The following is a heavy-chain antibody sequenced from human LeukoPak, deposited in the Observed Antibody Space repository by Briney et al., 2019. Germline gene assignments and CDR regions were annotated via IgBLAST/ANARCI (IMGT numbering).Heavy chain of an antibody. Sequence: GGSLRLSCTASGFTFSNAGMNWVRQAPGKVLEWVGRIKTKSEGGTTDYAAPAKGRFTISRDDSKNALFLQMDSLKSDDTAMYYCTTEFKELGSFFYFYYMDVWGTGTTVTVSS. J-gene: IGHJ6*03. CDR3: TTEFKELGSFFYFYYMDV. D-gene: IGHD3-10*01. CDR2: IKTKSEGGTT. CDR1: GFTFSNAG. V-gene: IGHV3-15*01.